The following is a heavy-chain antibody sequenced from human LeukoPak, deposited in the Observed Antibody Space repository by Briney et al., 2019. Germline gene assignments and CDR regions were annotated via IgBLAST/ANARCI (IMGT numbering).Heavy chain of an antibody. CDR1: RDSISTYY. CDR2: IFYIGST. CDR3: ARHGSIGAFDI. Sequence: PSETLSLTCTVSRDSISTYYWSWIRQPPGKGLEWIGYIFYIGSTNYNPSLKSRVSISIDTSKNQFSLKVTSVTAADTAVYFCARHGSIGAFDIWGQGTKVTVSS. J-gene: IGHJ3*02. V-gene: IGHV4-59*08.